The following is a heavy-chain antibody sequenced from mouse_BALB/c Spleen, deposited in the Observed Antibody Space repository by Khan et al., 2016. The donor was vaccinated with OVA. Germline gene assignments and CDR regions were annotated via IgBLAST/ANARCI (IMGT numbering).Heavy chain of an antibody. CDR2: IWGDGNT. CDR1: GFSLTSYG. D-gene: IGHD2-1*01. CDR3: VKQHHGTLYAVDY. J-gene: IGHJ4*01. V-gene: IGHV2-3*01. Sequence: QVQLKQSGPGLVAPSQSLSITCTVAGFSLTSYGVSWVRQPPGKGLEWLGVIWGDGNTNYHSTLISRLSISKDDSKSQVFLKLNSLQTDDTATYYRVKQHHGTLYAVDYWGQGTSVTVSS.